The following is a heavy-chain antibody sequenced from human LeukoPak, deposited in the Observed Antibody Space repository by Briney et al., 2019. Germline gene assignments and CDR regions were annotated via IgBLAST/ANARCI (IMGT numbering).Heavy chain of an antibody. CDR2: ISGSGGST. D-gene: IGHD6-13*01. CDR1: GFTFSSYA. Sequence: GGSLRLSWAASGFTFSSYAMSWVRQAPGKGLEWVSAISGSGGSTYYADSVKGRFTISRDTSKSTLYLQMNSLRAEDTAVYYCATQGYPRIAAASDYWGQGTLVTVSS. CDR3: ATQGYPRIAAASDY. V-gene: IGHV3-23*01. J-gene: IGHJ4*02.